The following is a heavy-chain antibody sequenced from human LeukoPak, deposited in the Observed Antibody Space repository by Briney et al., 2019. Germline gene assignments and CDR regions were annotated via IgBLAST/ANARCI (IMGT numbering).Heavy chain of an antibody. V-gene: IGHV1-2*02. Sequence: GASVKVSCKASGYTFTGYYMHWMRQAPGQGLEWMGWINPNSGGTNYAQKFQGRVTMTRDTSISTAYMELSRLRSDDTAVYYCVSHSYAVVVPAAISYYYYGMDVWGQGTTVTVSS. CDR2: INPNSGGT. D-gene: IGHD2-2*01. CDR3: VSHSYAVVVPAAISYYYYGMDV. CDR1: GYTFTGYY. J-gene: IGHJ6*02.